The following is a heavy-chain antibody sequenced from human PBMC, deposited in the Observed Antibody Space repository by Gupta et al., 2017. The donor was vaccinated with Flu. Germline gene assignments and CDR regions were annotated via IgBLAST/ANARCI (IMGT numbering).Heavy chain of an antibody. D-gene: IGHD3-10*01. CDR1: GGSISGGRYH. CDR3: ARGFGS. CDR2: ITTSGNT. J-gene: IGHJ5*02. Sequence: VQLQESGPGLVKPSPPLSLTCTVSGGSISGGRYHWSWLRQPAGKGREGNGRITTSGNTNYNPTLKSRVTISADTSKNQFALKLYAGTAADPAVYNCARGFGSWGQGTMVTVSS. V-gene: IGHV4-61*02.